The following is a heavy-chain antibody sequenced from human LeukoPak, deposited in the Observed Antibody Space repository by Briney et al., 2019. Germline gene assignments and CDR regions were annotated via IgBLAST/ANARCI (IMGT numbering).Heavy chain of an antibody. J-gene: IGHJ4*02. CDR1: GLTFRGYW. Sequence: GGSLRLSCVVSGLTFRGYWMHWVRQAPGKGLVWLSRISSDGSTTNYADSVKGRFIISRDNAENTLYMEVNNLRAEDTGLYYCAREDALERLQWGQGTLVTVSS. D-gene: IGHD6-25*01. CDR3: AREDALERLQ. CDR2: ISSDGSTT. V-gene: IGHV3-74*01.